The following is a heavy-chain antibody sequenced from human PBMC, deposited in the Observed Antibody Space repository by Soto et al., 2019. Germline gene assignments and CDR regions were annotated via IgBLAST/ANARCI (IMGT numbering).Heavy chain of an antibody. D-gene: IGHD4-17*01. V-gene: IGHV3-23*01. Sequence: EVQLLESGGGLVQPGGSLRLSCAASGFTSSSYTMSWVRQAPGKGLEWVSAISSGGGTSHYADSVKGRFTISRDNSKNTLYLQMNSLRAEDTAVYYCAKGETTVTDPGGFAYWGQGALVTVSS. CDR2: ISSGGGTS. CDR1: GFTSSSYT. CDR3: AKGETTVTDPGGFAY. J-gene: IGHJ4*02.